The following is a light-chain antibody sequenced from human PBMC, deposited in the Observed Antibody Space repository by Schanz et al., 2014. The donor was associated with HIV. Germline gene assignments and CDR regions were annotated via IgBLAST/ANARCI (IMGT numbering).Light chain of an antibody. CDR1: QSVSSSY. CDR2: GAS. V-gene: IGKV3-15*01. J-gene: IGKJ2*01. CDR3: QQCVTYPYT. Sequence: EIVLTQSPATLSVSPGERATLSCRASQSVSSSYLAWYQQKPGQAPRLLIHGASTRATGIPARFSGSGSGTEFTLTISSLQSEDFATYYCQQCVTYPYTFGQGTKLDIK.